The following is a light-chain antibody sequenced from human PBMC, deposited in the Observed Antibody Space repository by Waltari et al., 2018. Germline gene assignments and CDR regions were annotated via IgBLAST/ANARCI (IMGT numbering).Light chain of an antibody. CDR3: CSYAGSYTLV. CDR1: SSDVGGYNY. V-gene: IGLV2-11*01. J-gene: IGLJ2*01. Sequence: QSALTQPRSVSGSPGQPVTISCTGTSSDVGGYNYVSWYQQTPGKAPKRIIYDVSKRPSGVPDRFSGSKSGNTASLTISGLQAEDEADYYCCSYAGSYTLVFGGGTKLTVL. CDR2: DVS.